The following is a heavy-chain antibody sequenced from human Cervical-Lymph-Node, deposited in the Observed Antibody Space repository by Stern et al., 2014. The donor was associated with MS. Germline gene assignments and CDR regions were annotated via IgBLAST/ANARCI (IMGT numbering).Heavy chain of an antibody. J-gene: IGHJ4*02. CDR3: ARTGFTTYSAHDY. CDR1: GYIFTSYW. CDR2: IYPGDSDV. D-gene: IGHD1-14*01. V-gene: IGHV5-51*03. Sequence: EVPLVESGAEVKKPGESLKISCKGSGYIFTSYWIAWVRQMPGKGLEWMGIIYPGDSDVRYGPSFQGQVTISVDKSSNTAYLQWSSLKASDGAMYYCARTGFTTYSAHDYWGQGTLVSVSS.